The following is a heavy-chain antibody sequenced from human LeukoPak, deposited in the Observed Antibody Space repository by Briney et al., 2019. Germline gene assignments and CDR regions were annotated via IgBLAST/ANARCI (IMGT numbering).Heavy chain of an antibody. CDR1: GVTFSNYA. CDR3: ARNQQGFDT. V-gene: IGHV3-30*04. J-gene: IGHJ5*02. CDR2: ISYDGTNK. Sequence: PGGSLRLSCAASGVTFSNYAMHWVRQAPGKGLEWVAVISYDGTNKYYADSVKGRFTISKDHSKTTLYLQMTSLRVEDTAVYYCARNQQGFDTWGQGTLVTVSS.